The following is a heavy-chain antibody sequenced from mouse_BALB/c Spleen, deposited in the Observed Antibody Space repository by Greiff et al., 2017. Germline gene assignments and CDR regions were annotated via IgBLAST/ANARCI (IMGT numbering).Heavy chain of an antibody. CDR2: IWAGGST. CDR1: GFSLTSYG. CDR3: ARGGYDGVSWFAY. D-gene: IGHD2-14*01. Sequence: VQLQESGPGLVAPSQSLSITCTVSGFSLTSYGVHWVRQPPGKGLEWLGVIWAGGSTNYNSALMSRLSISKDNSKSQVFLKMNSLQTDDTAMYYCARGGYDGVSWFAYWGQGTLVTVSA. V-gene: IGHV2-9*02. J-gene: IGHJ3*01.